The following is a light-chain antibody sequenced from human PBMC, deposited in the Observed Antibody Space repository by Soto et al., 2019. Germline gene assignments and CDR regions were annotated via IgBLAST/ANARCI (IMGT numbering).Light chain of an antibody. Sequence: VLTQAPVTLSLSPGERATLSCRASQSFRGLLAWYQQKPGQAPRLLIYDAYNRATGIPPRFSGSGSGTDFTLTISSLEPEDSAVYYCQQRHMWPITFGQGTRLEIK. CDR2: DAY. CDR3: QQRHMWPIT. CDR1: QSFRGL. J-gene: IGKJ5*01. V-gene: IGKV3-11*01.